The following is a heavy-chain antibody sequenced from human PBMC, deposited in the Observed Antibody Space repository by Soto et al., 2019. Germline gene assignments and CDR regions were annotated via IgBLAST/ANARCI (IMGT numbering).Heavy chain of an antibody. CDR1: GFTFSSYG. V-gene: IGHV3-30*03. J-gene: IGHJ4*02. CDR3: ARSKDSDDIDFKIGF. Sequence: QVQLVESGGGVVQPGRSLRLSCAASGFTFSSYGMHWVRQAPGKGLEWVAVISFDGSDKYYGDSVKGRFTVSRDNSKNTLYVQMNSLRAEDTDVYYGARSKDSDDIDFKIGFWGQGTLVTVSS. CDR2: ISFDGSDK. D-gene: IGHD3-3*01.